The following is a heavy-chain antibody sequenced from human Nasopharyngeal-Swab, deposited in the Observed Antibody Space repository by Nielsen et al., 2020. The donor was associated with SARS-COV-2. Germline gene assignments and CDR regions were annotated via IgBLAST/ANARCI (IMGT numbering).Heavy chain of an antibody. CDR2: IYSDDDQ. D-gene: IGHD3-3*01. CDR3: AHITRGVERDTIFGVPLASLSYYYMDV. V-gene: IGHV2-5*02. Sequence: SGPTLVKPTQTLTLTCTFSDFSLTTSGVGVAWIRPPPGKALEWLALIYSDDDQRYNPSLKSRLPITKDTSTDQVVLTLTNMGPVDSGTYYCAHITRGVERDTIFGVPLASLSYYYMDVWGKGTTVTVS. J-gene: IGHJ6*03. CDR1: DFSLTTSGVG.